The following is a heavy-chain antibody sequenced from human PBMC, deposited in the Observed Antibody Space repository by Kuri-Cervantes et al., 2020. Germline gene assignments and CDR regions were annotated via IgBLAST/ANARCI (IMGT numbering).Heavy chain of an antibody. Sequence: GSLRLSCAVYGGSFSGYYWSWTRQPPGKGLEWIGEINHSGRTNYNPSLKSRVTISVDTSKNQFSLKLSSVTAADTAVYYCARDRSGYSALRGWYFDLWGRGTLVTVSS. CDR1: GGSFSGYY. D-gene: IGHD3-10*01. J-gene: IGHJ2*01. CDR3: ARDRSGYSALRGWYFDL. V-gene: IGHV4-34*01. CDR2: INHSGRT.